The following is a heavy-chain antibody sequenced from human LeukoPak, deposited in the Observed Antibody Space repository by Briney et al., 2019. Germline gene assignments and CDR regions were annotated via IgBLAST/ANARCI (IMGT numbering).Heavy chain of an antibody. CDR1: GFTFSSYA. V-gene: IGHV3-23*01. CDR2: ISSSGGST. D-gene: IGHD2-2*01. Sequence: GGSLRLSCAASGFTFSSYAMSWVRQAPGKGLEWVSAISSSGGSTYYADSVKGRFTISRDNSKNMLYLQMNSLRAEDTAVYYCAKGDIVVVPAAMVRYYGMDVWGKGTTVTVSS. CDR3: AKGDIVVVPAAMVRYYGMDV. J-gene: IGHJ6*04.